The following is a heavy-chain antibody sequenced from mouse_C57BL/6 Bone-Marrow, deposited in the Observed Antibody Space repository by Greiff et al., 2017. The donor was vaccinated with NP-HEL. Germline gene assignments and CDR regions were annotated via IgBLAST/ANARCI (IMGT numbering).Heavy chain of an antibody. CDR1: GFSFNTYA. Sequence: DVKLVESGGGLVQPKGSLKLSCAASGFSFNTYAMNWVRQAPGKGLEWVARIRSKSNNYATYYADSVKDRFTISRDDSESMLYLQMNNLKTEDTAMYYCVRMDDGYFSYYFDYGGQGTTLTVSS. CDR2: IRSKSNNYAT. V-gene: IGHV10-1*01. D-gene: IGHD2-3*01. J-gene: IGHJ2*01. CDR3: VRMDDGYFSYYFDY.